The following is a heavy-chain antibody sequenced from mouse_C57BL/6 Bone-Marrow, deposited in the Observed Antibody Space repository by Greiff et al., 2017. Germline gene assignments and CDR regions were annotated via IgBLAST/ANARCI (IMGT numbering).Heavy chain of an antibody. Sequence: EVKLVESGGDLVNPGGSLKLSCAASGFTFSSYGMSWVRQTPDKRLEWVATISSGGSYTYYPDSVKGRFTISRDNAKNTLYLQMSSLKSEDTAMYCCARQLCDYWGQGTTLTVSS. CDR1: GFTFSSYG. CDR3: ARQLCDY. CDR2: ISSGGSYT. V-gene: IGHV5-6*01. J-gene: IGHJ2*01.